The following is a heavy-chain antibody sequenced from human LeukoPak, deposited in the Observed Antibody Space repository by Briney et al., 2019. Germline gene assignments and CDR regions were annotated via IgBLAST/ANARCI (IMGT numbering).Heavy chain of an antibody. Sequence: GGSLRLSCAVSGFTFDDYSMHWVRQAPGKGLEWVSLINWDGSSTYYADSVKGRFTISRDNSKNSLYLQMNSLRAEDTALYYCAKTGSSWAHFDYWGQGTLVTVPS. CDR2: INWDGSST. D-gene: IGHD6-13*01. CDR1: GFTFDDYS. CDR3: AKTGSSWAHFDY. J-gene: IGHJ4*02. V-gene: IGHV3-43D*04.